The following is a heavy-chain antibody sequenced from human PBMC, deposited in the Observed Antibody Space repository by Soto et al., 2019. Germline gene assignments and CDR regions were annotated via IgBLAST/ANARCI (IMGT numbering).Heavy chain of an antibody. CDR1: GYSFTSYL. Sequence: PGESLKISCKGSGYSFTSYLIGWVRQMPVKGLEWMGIIYPGDSDTRYSPSFQGQVTISADKSISPAYLQWSSLKASDTAMYYCGRRGCSSTSCYRLGYYYSYGMHAWGQGKTATVSS. D-gene: IGHD2-2*01. V-gene: IGHV5-51*01. CDR2: IYPGDSDT. J-gene: IGHJ6*01. CDR3: GRRGCSSTSCYRLGYYYSYGMHA.